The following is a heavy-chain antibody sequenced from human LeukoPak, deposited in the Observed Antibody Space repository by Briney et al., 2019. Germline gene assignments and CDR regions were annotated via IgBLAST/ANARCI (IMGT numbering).Heavy chain of an antibody. J-gene: IGHJ6*02. CDR2: INHSGSA. V-gene: IGHV4-34*01. CDR3: ARGRKLGYCTNGVCYSPFRYYYYGMDV. CDR1: GGSSSGYY. Sequence: SETLSLTCAVYGGSSSGYYWSWIRQPPGKGLEWIGEINHSGSANYNPSLKSQVTISVDTSKNQFSLKLSSVTAADTAVYYCARGRKLGYCTNGVCYSPFRYYYYGMDVWGQGTTVTVSS. D-gene: IGHD2-8*01.